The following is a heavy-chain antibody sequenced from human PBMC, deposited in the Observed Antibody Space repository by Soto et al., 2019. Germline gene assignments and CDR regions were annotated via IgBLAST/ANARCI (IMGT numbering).Heavy chain of an antibody. D-gene: IGHD3-22*01. CDR1: RFTFSDYY. Sequence: QVPLVESGGGLVKPGGSLRLSCAASRFTFSDYYMSWIRQAPGKGLEWISYISGGGSSASYADSVKGRSTISRDNAKNALSLQINSMRAEDTAMYYCARVSGGYREGYFDYWGQGTLVTVAS. CDR2: ISGGGSSA. CDR3: ARVSGGYREGYFDY. J-gene: IGHJ4*02. V-gene: IGHV3-11*01.